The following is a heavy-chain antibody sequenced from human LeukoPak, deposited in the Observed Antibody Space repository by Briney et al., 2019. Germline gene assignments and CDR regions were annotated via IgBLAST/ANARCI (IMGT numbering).Heavy chain of an antibody. J-gene: IGHJ6*03. CDR2: IYHSGRT. CDR3: ARVAVAGIVGYYMDV. Sequence: SETLSLTCTVSGYSISSGYYWGWIRQPPGKGLEWIGSIYHSGRTYYSPSLKSRVTISVDTSKNQFSLKLTSVTAADTAVYYCARVAVAGIVGYYMDVWGKGTTVTVSS. CDR1: GYSISSGYY. V-gene: IGHV4-38-2*02. D-gene: IGHD6-19*01.